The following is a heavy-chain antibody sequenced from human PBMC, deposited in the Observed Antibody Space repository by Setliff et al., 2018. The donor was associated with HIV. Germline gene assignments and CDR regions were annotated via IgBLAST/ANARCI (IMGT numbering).Heavy chain of an antibody. CDR1: GYSMSSGYY. V-gene: IGHV4-38-2*01. CDR2: VYHTGST. J-gene: IGHJ4*02. Sequence: NLSETLSLTCGVSGYSMSSGYYWGWIRQPPGKGLEWIGNVYHTGSTYYNPSLKSRVTISVDTSKNQFSLKLSSVIAADTAVYYCATFEYSSSSALDYWGQGTLVTVSS. CDR3: ATFEYSSSSALDY. D-gene: IGHD6-6*01.